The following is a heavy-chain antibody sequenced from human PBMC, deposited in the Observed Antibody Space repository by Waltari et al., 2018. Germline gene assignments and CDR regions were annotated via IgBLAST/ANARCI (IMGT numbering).Heavy chain of an antibody. CDR2: SRGTPDGGTT. Sequence: EVQLVESGGGLVQPGRSLRLSCTASGFIFGDYAMSWFRRAPGKGLEWVGFSRGTPDGGTTEYAASVKGRFIISRDDSKAIAHLQLSSLKTEDTAVYYCARGVSGYSSYFDYWGQGTLVTVSS. CDR1: GFIFGDYA. V-gene: IGHV3-49*03. CDR3: ARGVSGYSSYFDY. D-gene: IGHD3-22*01. J-gene: IGHJ4*02.